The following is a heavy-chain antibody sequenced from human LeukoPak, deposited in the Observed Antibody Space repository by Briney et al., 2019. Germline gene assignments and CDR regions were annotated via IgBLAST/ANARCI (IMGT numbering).Heavy chain of an antibody. CDR2: ISSSSSYI. Sequence: GGSLRPSCAASGFTFSSYSMNWVRQAPGKGLEWVSSISSSSSYIYYADSVKGRFTISRDNAKNSLYLQMNSLRAEDTAVYYCARRFGPMIVASFDYWGQGTLVTVSS. CDR1: GFTFSSYS. J-gene: IGHJ4*02. V-gene: IGHV3-21*01. CDR3: ARRFGPMIVASFDY. D-gene: IGHD3-22*01.